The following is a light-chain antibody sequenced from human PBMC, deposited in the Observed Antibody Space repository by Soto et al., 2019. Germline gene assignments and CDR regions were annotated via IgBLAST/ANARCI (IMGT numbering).Light chain of an antibody. V-gene: IGLV2-14*01. J-gene: IGLJ1*01. CDR1: SSDVGSYNY. CDR2: EVS. Sequence: QSVLTQPASVSGSPGQSITISCTKTSSDVGSYNYVSWYQQHPGKAPKLMIYEVSNRPSGVSNRFSGSKSGNTASLTISGLQAEDEADYYCSSYTSSTLYVFGTGTKLTVL. CDR3: SSYTSSTLYV.